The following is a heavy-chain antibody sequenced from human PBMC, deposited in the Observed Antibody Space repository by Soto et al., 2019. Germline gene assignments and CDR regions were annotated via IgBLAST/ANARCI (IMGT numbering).Heavy chain of an antibody. CDR3: ATHDYAGTFDY. CDR1: GFTFSTYD. CDR2: ISGSGGST. V-gene: IGHV3-23*01. Sequence: EVQLLESGGALVQPGGSLRLSCAASGFTFSTYDMTWVRQAPGKGLEWVSTISGSGGSTDYAGSVKGRFTISRDNSKNTLYLQMNSLRAEDTAVYYCATHDYAGTFDYWGQGTLVTVSS. J-gene: IGHJ4*02. D-gene: IGHD4-17*01.